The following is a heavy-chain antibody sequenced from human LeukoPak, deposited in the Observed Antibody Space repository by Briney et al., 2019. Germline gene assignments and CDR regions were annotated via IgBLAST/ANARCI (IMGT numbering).Heavy chain of an antibody. Sequence: GASVKVSCKASGYTFTFYYIHWVRQAPGQGLEWMGWISAYNGNTNYAQKLQGRVTMTTDTSTSTAYMELRSLRSDDTAVYYCARDRRYSYGTGAFDIWGQGTMVTVSS. CDR1: GYTFTFYY. V-gene: IGHV1-18*04. CDR3: ARDRRYSYGTGAFDI. D-gene: IGHD5-18*01. J-gene: IGHJ3*02. CDR2: ISAYNGNT.